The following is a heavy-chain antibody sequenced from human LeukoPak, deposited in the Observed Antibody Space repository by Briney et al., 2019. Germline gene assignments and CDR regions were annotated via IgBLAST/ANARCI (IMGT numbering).Heavy chain of an antibody. J-gene: IGHJ4*02. CDR2: INSDGSIT. V-gene: IGHV3-74*01. D-gene: IGHD5-24*01. CDR3: ARDRDGYAIFDY. CDR1: KFTFSNYW. Sequence: PGGSLRISCAASKFTFSNYWMHWVRQAPGEGLVWVSRINSDGSITTYADSVKGRFTISRDNAENTLYLQMNSLRAEDTAVYYCARDRDGYAIFDYWGQGTLVTVSS.